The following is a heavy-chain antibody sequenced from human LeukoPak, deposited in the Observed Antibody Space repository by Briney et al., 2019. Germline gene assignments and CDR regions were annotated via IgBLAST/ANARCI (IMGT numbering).Heavy chain of an antibody. CDR1: GFTFSSYE. J-gene: IGHJ4*02. D-gene: IGHD3-10*01. V-gene: IGHV3-48*03. CDR2: ISSSGSTI. CDR3: AKRGPGSPQSGKYYFDY. Sequence: PGGSLRLSCAASGFTFSSYEMNWVRQAPGKGLEWVSYISSSGSTIYYGDSVKGRFTISRDNSKKTVYLQMNSLRAEDTAVYYCAKRGPGSPQSGKYYFDYWGQGTLVTVSS.